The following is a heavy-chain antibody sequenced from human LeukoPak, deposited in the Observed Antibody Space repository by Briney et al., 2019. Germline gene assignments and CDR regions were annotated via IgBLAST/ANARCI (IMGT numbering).Heavy chain of an antibody. D-gene: IGHD1-26*01. Sequence: KPSETLSLTCTVSGDSISTINYYWAWIRQPPGKGLEWIGSIYYSGNTYYNPSLKSRVTISVDTPKDQFSLNLSTVTAADTALYFCARHFWYSGSYPHAFDIWGQGTMVTVSS. V-gene: IGHV4-39*01. CDR3: ARHFWYSGSYPHAFDI. CDR2: IYYSGNT. CDR1: GDSISTINYY. J-gene: IGHJ3*02.